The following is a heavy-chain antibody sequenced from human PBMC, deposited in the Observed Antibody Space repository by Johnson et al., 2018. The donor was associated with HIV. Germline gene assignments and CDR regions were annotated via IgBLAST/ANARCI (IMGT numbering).Heavy chain of an antibody. V-gene: IGHV3-9*01. CDR1: GFTFDDYA. D-gene: IGHD1-7*01. CDR3: AKDRRELPSPFDI. J-gene: IGHJ3*02. Sequence: VQLVESGGGLVQPGRSLRLSCGASGFTFDDYAMHWVRQAPGKGLEWVSGISWNSGSIGYADSVKGRFTISRDNAKNSLYLQMNSLRAEDTAVYYCAKDRRELPSPFDIWGQGTMVTVSS. CDR2: ISWNSGSI.